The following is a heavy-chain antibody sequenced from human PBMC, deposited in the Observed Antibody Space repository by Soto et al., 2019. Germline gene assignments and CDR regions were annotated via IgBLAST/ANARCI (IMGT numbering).Heavy chain of an antibody. Sequence: SETLSLTCTVSGGSISSGGYYWSWIRQHPGKGLEWIGYIYYSGSTYYNPSLKSRVTISVDTSKNQFSLKLSSVTAADTAVYYGASSHPGYDSSGYYPWDYWGQGTRVTVSS. D-gene: IGHD3-22*01. CDR3: ASSHPGYDSSGYYPWDY. J-gene: IGHJ4*02. CDR1: GGSISSGGYY. V-gene: IGHV4-31*03. CDR2: IYYSGST.